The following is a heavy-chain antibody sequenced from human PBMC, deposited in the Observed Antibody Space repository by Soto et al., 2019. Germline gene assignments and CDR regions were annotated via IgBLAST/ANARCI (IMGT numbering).Heavy chain of an antibody. CDR3: ARYYYDSSGILGWFDP. Sequence: ASVKVSCKASGYTFTSYYMHWVRQAPGQGLEWMGIINPSGGSTSYAQKFQGRVTMTRDTSTSTVYMELSSLRSEDTAVYYCARYYYDSSGILGWFDPWGQGTLVTVSS. J-gene: IGHJ5*02. CDR2: INPSGGST. D-gene: IGHD3-22*01. V-gene: IGHV1-46*01. CDR1: GYTFTSYY.